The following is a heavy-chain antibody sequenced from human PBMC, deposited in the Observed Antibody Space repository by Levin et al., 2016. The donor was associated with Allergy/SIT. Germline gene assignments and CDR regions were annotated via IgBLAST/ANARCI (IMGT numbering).Heavy chain of an antibody. J-gene: IGHJ1*01. V-gene: IGHV3-23*01. CDR3: AKDPRGIPNLVAADYFHH. Sequence: GESLKISCAASGFTFSSYWIHWVRQAPGKGLEWVSAVSGSGGSTYYTDSVKGRFTISRDNSKNTLYLQMNSLRAEDTAVYYCAKDPRGIPNLVAADYFHHWGQGTLVTVSS. CDR2: VSGSGGST. D-gene: IGHD6-13*01. CDR1: GFTFSSYW.